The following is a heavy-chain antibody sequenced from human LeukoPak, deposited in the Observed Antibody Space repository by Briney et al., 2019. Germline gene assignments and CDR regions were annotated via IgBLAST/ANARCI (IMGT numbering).Heavy chain of an antibody. CDR1: GYTLTELS. V-gene: IGHV1-24*01. D-gene: IGHD1-26*01. J-gene: IGHJ3*02. CDR3: ATASGSYGAFDI. Sequence: ASVKVSCKVSGYTLTELSMHRVRQAPGKGLEWMGGFDPEDGETIYAQKFQGRVTMTEDTSTDTAYMELSSLRSEDTAVYYCATASGSYGAFDIWGQGTMVTVSS. CDR2: FDPEDGET.